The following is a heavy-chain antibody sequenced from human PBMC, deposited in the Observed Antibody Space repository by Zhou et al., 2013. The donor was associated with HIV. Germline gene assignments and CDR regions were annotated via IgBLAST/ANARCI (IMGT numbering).Heavy chain of an antibody. V-gene: IGHV1-18*01. D-gene: IGHD6-13*01. CDR1: GGSFSSYA. CDR3: ARPYSSSWYDGAFDI. CDR2: ISAYNGNT. Sequence: QVQLVQSGAEVKKPGSSVKVSCKASGGSFSSYAITWVRQAPGQGLEWMGWISAYNGNTNYAQKLQGRVTMTTDTSTSTAYMELRSLRSDDTAVYYCARPYSSSWYDGAFDIWGQGTMVTVSS. J-gene: IGHJ3*02.